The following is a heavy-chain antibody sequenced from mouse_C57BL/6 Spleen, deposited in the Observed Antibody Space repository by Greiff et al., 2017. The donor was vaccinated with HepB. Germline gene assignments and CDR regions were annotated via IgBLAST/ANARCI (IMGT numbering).Heavy chain of an antibody. V-gene: IGHV7-3*01. J-gene: IGHJ2*01. Sequence: EVKLVESGGGLVQPGGSLSLSCAASGFTFTDYYMSWVRQPPGKALEWLGFIRNKANGYTTEYSASVKGRFTISRDNSQSILYLQMNALRAEDSATYYCARYKGLLGYFDYWGQGTTLTVSS. CDR3: ARYKGLLGYFDY. CDR1: GFTFTDYY. D-gene: IGHD1-1*01. CDR2: IRNKANGYTT.